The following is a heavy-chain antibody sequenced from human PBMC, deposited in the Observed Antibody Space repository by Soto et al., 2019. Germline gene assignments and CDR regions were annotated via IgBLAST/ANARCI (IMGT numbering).Heavy chain of an antibody. J-gene: IGHJ4*02. Sequence: EVQLLESGGGLVQPGGSLRLSCAASGFTFSNYAMTWVRQAPGKGLEWVSAIGGTGDSTYYADSVKGRFTISRDNSKNTLELQMNSLRAEDKAVYYCAKGRFGGYDVWGQGTLVTVSS. CDR2: IGGTGDST. CDR1: GFTFSNYA. CDR3: AKGRFGGYDV. D-gene: IGHD5-12*01. V-gene: IGHV3-23*01.